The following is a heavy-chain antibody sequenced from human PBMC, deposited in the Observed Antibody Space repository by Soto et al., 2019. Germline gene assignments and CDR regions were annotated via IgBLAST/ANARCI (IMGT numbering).Heavy chain of an antibody. D-gene: IGHD4-4*01. CDR1: GYTFRSYG. CDR2: ISGYNGNT. Sequence: QVQLVQSGTEVKKPGASVKVSCKASGYTFRSYGISWVRQAPGQGPEWMGWISGYNGNTHYTQKFQGKGTMTTDTSTSTAYMELRSLRSDDTAVYYCAKADSNYAGRFSYYYMDVWGNGTLVTVSS. CDR3: AKADSNYAGRFSYYYMDV. J-gene: IGHJ6*03. V-gene: IGHV1-18*01.